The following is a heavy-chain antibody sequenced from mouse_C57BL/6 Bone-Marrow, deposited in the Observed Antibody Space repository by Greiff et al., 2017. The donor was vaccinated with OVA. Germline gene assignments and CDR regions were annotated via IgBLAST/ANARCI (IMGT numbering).Heavy chain of an antibody. CDR1: GYTFTSYV. D-gene: IGHD4-1*01. CDR3: ARSPTGTVFDY. CDR2: IYPRMGIP. V-gene: IGHV1-81*01. Sequence: VQLQQSGAELARPGASVKLSCKASGYTFTSYVISWVKQRTGQGLEWIGEIYPRMGIPYYNEKFTGKATLTADKASSTAYRELRSLTSEDSAVYVCARSPTGTVFDYWGQGTTLTVSS. J-gene: IGHJ2*01.